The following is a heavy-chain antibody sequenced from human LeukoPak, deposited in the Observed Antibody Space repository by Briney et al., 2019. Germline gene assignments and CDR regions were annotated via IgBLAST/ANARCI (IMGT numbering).Heavy chain of an antibody. Sequence: GGSLGLSCAASGFTFSSYAMSWVRQAPGKGLEWVSAISGSGGSTYYADSVKGRFTISRDNSKNTLYLQMNSLRAEDTAVYYCAKAPYYYDSSGYYSAYWGQGTLVTVSS. CDR1: GFTFSSYA. D-gene: IGHD3-22*01. CDR2: ISGSGGST. CDR3: AKAPYYYDSSGYYSAY. J-gene: IGHJ4*02. V-gene: IGHV3-23*01.